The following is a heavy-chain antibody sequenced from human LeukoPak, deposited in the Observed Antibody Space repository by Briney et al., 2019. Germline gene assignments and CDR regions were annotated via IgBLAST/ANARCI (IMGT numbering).Heavy chain of an antibody. D-gene: IGHD6-19*01. V-gene: IGHV1-18*01. Sequence: ASVKVSCKASGYTFTSYGISWVRQAPGQGLEWMGWISAYNGDRNYSQNLQGRVTMTTDTSTSTAYMELRRLISDDTAVYYCARDQGSGWYGLFDFWGQGTLVTVSS. CDR3: ARDQGSGWYGLFDF. CDR1: GYTFTSYG. J-gene: IGHJ4*02. CDR2: ISAYNGDR.